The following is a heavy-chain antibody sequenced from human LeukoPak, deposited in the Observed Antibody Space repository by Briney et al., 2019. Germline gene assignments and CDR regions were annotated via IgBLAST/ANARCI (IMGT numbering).Heavy chain of an antibody. J-gene: IGHJ4*02. CDR2: IRYDGSNK. Sequence: GGSLRLSCAASGFTFSSYGMHWVRQAPGKGLEWAAFIRYDGSNKYYADSVKGRFTISRDNSKNTLYLQMNSLRAEDTAVYYCAMGLNYYDSSGYGYWGQGTLVTVSS. D-gene: IGHD3-22*01. CDR3: AMGLNYYDSSGYGY. V-gene: IGHV3-30*02. CDR1: GFTFSSYG.